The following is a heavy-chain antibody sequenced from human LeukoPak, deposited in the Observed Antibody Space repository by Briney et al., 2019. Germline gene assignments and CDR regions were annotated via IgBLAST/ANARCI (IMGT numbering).Heavy chain of an antibody. CDR2: ITQDGSEK. CDR1: GFSFSTYW. CDR3: VISPNTYYFDY. J-gene: IGHJ4*02. Sequence: GGSLRLSCAASGFSFSTYWMSWVRQAPGKGLEWVASITQDGSEKYYVDSVKGRFTISRDSSKNTLYLQMNSLRAEDTAVYYCVISPNTYYFDYWGQGTLVTVSS. V-gene: IGHV3-7*05. D-gene: IGHD2-2*02.